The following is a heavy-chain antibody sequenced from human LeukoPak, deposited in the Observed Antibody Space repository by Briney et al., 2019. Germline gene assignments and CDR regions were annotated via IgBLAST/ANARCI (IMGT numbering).Heavy chain of an antibody. CDR1: GFSFSSYA. CDR3: PRDRAISA. Sequence: GGSLRLSCAASGFSFSSYAMSWVRQAPGKGLEWVSLISFSGANTYYADSVKGRFTVSRDNSKDTLYLQMNSLRAEDTAIYYVPRDRAISAWGLGTMVTVSS. V-gene: IGHV3-23*01. CDR2: ISFSGANT. D-gene: IGHD1-26*01. J-gene: IGHJ3*01.